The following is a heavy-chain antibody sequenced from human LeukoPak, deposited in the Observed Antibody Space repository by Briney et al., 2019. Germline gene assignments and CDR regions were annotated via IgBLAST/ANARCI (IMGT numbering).Heavy chain of an antibody. CDR1: GFAFSSYW. D-gene: IGHD6-13*01. Sequence: GGSLRLSCAASGFAFSSYWMHWVRQGPGKGLVWVSRIYSDGSSTNYADSVKGRFTISRDNAKNMLYLQMNSLRAEDTAVYYCARVSGSSWSGYSLDYWGQGTLVTVSS. CDR2: IYSDGSST. J-gene: IGHJ4*02. V-gene: IGHV3-74*01. CDR3: ARVSGSSWSGYSLDY.